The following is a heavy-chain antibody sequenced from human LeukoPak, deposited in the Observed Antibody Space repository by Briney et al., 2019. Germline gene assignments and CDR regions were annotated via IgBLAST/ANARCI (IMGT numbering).Heavy chain of an antibody. J-gene: IGHJ3*02. D-gene: IGHD4-17*01. CDR2: IYTSGST. CDR1: GGSIDIYY. V-gene: IGHV4-4*07. CDR3: ARDLVTVTKGFEI. Sequence: SETLSLTCTVSGGSIDIYYWSWIRQSAGKGLEWIGRIYTSGSTNYNPSLKSRVTISIDTSKNQFSLKLSSVTAADTAVYYCARDLVTVTKGFEIWGQGTMVSVFS.